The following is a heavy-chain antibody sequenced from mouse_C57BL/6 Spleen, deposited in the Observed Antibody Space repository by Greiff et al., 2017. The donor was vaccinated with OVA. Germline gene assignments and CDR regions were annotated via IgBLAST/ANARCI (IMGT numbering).Heavy chain of an antibody. CDR1: GYSITSGYY. D-gene: IGHD2-5*01. CDR2: ISYDGSN. V-gene: IGHV3-6*01. J-gene: IGHJ2*01. Sequence: DVQLQESGPGLVKPSQSLSLTCSVTGYSITSGYYWNWIRQFPGNKLEWMGYISYDGSNNYNPSLKNRISITRDTSKNQFFLKLNSVTTEDTATYYCARGGYSNYPYYFDYWGQGTTLTVSS. CDR3: ARGGYSNYPYYFDY.